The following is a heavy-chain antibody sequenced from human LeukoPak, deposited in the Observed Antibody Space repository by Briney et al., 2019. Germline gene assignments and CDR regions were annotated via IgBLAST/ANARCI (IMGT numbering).Heavy chain of an antibody. CDR2: IYYSGST. V-gene: IGHV4-59*01. Sequence: SETLSLTCTVSGGSISSYYWSWIRQPPGNGLEWIGYIYYSGSTNYNPSLKSRVTISVDTSKNQFSLKLSSVTAADTAVYYCARAHYCSSTRCYGGYYYGMDVWGQGTTVTVSS. J-gene: IGHJ6*01. D-gene: IGHD2-2*01. CDR1: GGSISSYY. CDR3: ARAHYCSSTRCYGGYYYGMDV.